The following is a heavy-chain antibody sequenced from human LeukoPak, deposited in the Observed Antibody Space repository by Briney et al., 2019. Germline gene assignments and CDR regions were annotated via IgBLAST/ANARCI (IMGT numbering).Heavy chain of an antibody. CDR3: ARGPSYCSSTSCYVDNWFDP. CDR2: INHSGST. V-gene: IGHV4-34*01. J-gene: IGHJ5*02. Sequence: SETLSLTCAVYGGSFSGYYWSWIRQPPGKGLEWIGEINHSGSTNYNPSLKSRVTISVDTSKKQFSLKLSSVTAADTAVYSCARGPSYCSSTSCYVDNWFDPWGQGTLVTVSS. D-gene: IGHD2-2*01. CDR1: GGSFSGYY.